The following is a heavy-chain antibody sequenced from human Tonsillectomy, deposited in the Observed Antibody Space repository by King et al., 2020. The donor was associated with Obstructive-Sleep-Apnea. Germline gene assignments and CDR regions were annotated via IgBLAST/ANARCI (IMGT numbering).Heavy chain of an antibody. CDR1: GFTFSSYG. V-gene: IGHV3-33*06. Sequence: ESGGGVVQPGRSLRLSCAASGFTFSSYGMHWVRQVPGKGLDWVAVIWYDGSKQYYAGSVKGRFTISRDNSKNTLYLQMNSLRAEDTAVYYCAKFRQSHDDFWSGYFESWGQGTLVTVSA. CDR3: AKFRQSHDDFWSGYFES. D-gene: IGHD3-3*01. CDR2: IWYDGSKQ. J-gene: IGHJ4*02.